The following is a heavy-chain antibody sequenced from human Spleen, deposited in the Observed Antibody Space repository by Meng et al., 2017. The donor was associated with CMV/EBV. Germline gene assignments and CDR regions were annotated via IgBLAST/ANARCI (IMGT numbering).Heavy chain of an antibody. V-gene: IGHV3-64*02. Sequence: GESLKISCAASGFSFSTSTMHWLRQAPGKRLEFVSAISARGAATFYADSVRDRFIISRDNSENTLFLQMGSLKTDDTAVYYCARGELFQLPDGCWGQGTLVTVSS. D-gene: IGHD1-1*01. CDR2: ISARGAAT. J-gene: IGHJ4*02. CDR1: GFSFSTST. CDR3: ARGELFQLPDGC.